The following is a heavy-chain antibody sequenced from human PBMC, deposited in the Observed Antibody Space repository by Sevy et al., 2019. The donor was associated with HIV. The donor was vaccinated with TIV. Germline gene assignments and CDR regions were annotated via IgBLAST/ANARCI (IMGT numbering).Heavy chain of an antibody. CDR3: AKNPYDNNAFDI. D-gene: IGHD3-22*01. CDR2: IQSDGGNQ. J-gene: IGHJ3*02. V-gene: IGHV3-30*02. CDR1: GFPFSSYA. Sequence: GGSLRLSCTASGFPFSSYAIHWIRQAPGKGLEWVAYIQSDGGNQSYGDSVKGRFTISRDNFKNTVYLQMNSLRVEDMAVYYCAKNPYDNNAFDIWGQGTMVTVSS.